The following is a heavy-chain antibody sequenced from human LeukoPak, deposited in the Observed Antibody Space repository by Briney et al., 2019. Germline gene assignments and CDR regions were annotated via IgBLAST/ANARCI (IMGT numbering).Heavy chain of an antibody. Sequence: GGSLRLSCAASGLTFDDYYMSWIRQAPGEGLDWVSYISNGGGHISYADSVKGRFTISRDNTKNSLYLHMDSLRADDTAVYYCARGFSSYPAEWGQGTLVTISS. V-gene: IGHV3-11*01. CDR3: ARGFSSYPAE. D-gene: IGHD3-16*02. J-gene: IGHJ4*02. CDR1: GLTFDDYY. CDR2: ISNGGGHI.